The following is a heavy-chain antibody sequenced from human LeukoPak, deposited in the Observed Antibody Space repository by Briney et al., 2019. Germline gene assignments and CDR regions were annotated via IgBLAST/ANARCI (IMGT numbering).Heavy chain of an antibody. Sequence: GASVKVSCKASGYTFTSYGISWVRQAPGQGLGWMGWISAYNGNTNYAQKLQGRVTMTTDTSTSTAYMELRSLRSDDTAVYYCARATDLRYFDWLSKGENWFDPWGQGTLVTVSS. J-gene: IGHJ5*02. CDR3: ARATDLRYFDWLSKGENWFDP. CDR1: GYTFTSYG. V-gene: IGHV1-18*01. D-gene: IGHD3-9*01. CDR2: ISAYNGNT.